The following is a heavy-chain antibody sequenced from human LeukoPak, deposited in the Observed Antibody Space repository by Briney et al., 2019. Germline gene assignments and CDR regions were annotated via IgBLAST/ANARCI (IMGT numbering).Heavy chain of an antibody. CDR1: GGSFGGYY. CDR2: INNSGST. V-gene: IGHV4-34*01. Sequence: SETLSLTCAMSGGSFGGYYWGWIRQPPGKGLEWIGEINNSGSTNYNPSLKSRVTISIDTSKDQFSLKLSSVTAADTAVYYCARGLVDWYFDPWGRGTLVTVSS. J-gene: IGHJ2*01. CDR3: ARGLVDWYFDP. D-gene: IGHD2-2*01.